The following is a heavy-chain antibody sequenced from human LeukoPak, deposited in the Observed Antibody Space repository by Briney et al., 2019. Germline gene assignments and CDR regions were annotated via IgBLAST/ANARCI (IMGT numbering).Heavy chain of an antibody. D-gene: IGHD3-16*01. CDR1: GFTFSSYG. CDR2: ISYDGSNK. J-gene: IGHJ4*02. Sequence: GGSLRLSCAASGFTFSSYGMHWVRQAPGKGLEWVAVISYDGSNKYYADSVKGRFTISRDNSKNALYLQMNSLRAEDTAVYYCAKSTPTIRSLFDYWGQGTLVTVSS. CDR3: AKSTPTIRSLFDY. V-gene: IGHV3-30*18.